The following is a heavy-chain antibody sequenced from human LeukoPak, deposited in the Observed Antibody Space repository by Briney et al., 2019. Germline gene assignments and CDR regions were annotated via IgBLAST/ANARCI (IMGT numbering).Heavy chain of an antibody. CDR1: GGAFSSYA. CDR3: ARDTDGELRFDP. J-gene: IGHJ5*02. Sequence: SVKVSCKASGGAFSSYAISWVRQAPGQGLEWMGGIIPIFGTANYAQKFQGRVTITADESTSTAYMELSSLRSEDTAVYYCARDTDGELRFDPWGQGTLVTVSS. CDR2: IIPIFGTA. D-gene: IGHD1-7*01. V-gene: IGHV1-69*13.